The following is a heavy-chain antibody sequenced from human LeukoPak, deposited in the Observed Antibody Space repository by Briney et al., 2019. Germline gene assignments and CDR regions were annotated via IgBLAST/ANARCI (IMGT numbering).Heavy chain of an antibody. CDR3: ARRFNRYSYALPRPFDY. CDR2: INHSGST. CDR1: GGSFSGYY. Sequence: SETLSLTCAVYGGSFSGYYWSWIRQPPGKGLEWIGEINHSGSTNYNPSLKSRVTISVDTSKNQFSLKLSSVTAADTAVYYCARRFNRYSYALPRPFDYWGQGTLVTVSS. J-gene: IGHJ4*02. D-gene: IGHD5-18*01. V-gene: IGHV4-34*01.